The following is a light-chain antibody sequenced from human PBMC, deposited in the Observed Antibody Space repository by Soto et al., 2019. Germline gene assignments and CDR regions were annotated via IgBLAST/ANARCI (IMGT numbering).Light chain of an antibody. CDR1: SSDIGAYKF. CDR2: EVS. J-gene: IGLJ2*01. Sequence: QSALTQPPSASGSPGQSVAISCTGTSSDIGAYKFVSWYQQHPSKAPKLIIYEVSIRPSGVPDRFSGSKSGNTASLTVSGLLAEDEADYYCSLYAGSNNVVFGGGTKLTVL. CDR3: SLYAGSNNVV. V-gene: IGLV2-8*01.